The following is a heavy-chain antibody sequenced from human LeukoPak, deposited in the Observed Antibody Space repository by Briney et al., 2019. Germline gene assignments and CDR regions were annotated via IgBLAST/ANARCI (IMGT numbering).Heavy chain of an antibody. CDR2: ISAYNGDT. J-gene: IGHJ4*02. D-gene: IGHD2-15*01. CDR3: AREWSGYFES. CDR1: GYTFTSYG. V-gene: IGHV1-18*04. Sequence: ASVKVSCRASGYTFTSYGISWVRQAPGQGLEWMGWISAYNGDTNYAQKLQGRVTMTTDTSTSTAYMELRSLRSEDTAVYYCAREWSGYFESWGQGTLVTVSS.